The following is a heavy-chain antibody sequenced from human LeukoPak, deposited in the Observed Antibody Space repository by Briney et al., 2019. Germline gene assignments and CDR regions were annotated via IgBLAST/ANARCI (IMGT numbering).Heavy chain of an antibody. CDR3: ARGRAADDFWSGYSFDY. Sequence: SETLSLTCTVSGSSISSYYWSWIRQPPGKGLEWIGYIYYSGSTNYNPSLKSRVTISVDTSKNQFSLKLSSVTAADTAVYYCARGRAADDFWSGYSFDYWGQGTLVTVSS. J-gene: IGHJ4*02. D-gene: IGHD3-3*01. CDR2: IYYSGST. CDR1: GSSISSYY. V-gene: IGHV4-59*01.